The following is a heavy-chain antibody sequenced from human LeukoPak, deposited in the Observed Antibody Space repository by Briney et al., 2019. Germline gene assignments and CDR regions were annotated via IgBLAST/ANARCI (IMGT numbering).Heavy chain of an antibody. CDR3: ARSGDDYGDYGY. V-gene: IGHV1-18*01. J-gene: IGHJ4*02. CDR1: GYTFTSYG. CDR2: TSAYNGNT. D-gene: IGHD4-17*01. Sequence: ASVKVSCTASGYTFTSYGISWVRQAPGQGLEWMGWTSAYNGNTNYAQKLQGRVTMTTDTSTSTAYMELRSLRSDDTAVYYCARSGDDYGDYGYWGQGTLVTVSS.